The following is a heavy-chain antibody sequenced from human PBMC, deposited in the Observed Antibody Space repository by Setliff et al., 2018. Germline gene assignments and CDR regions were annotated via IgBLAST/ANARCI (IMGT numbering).Heavy chain of an antibody. CDR1: GGSISSGDYY. V-gene: IGHV4-39*07. CDR2: IIHSGST. CDR3: ARYDSSGYSENYYFDY. Sequence: SETLSLTCTVSGGSISSGDYYWSWIRQPPGKGLEWIGEIIHSGSTNYNPSLKSRVTISMDTSKNQFSLMLYSVTAADTAIYYCARYDSSGYSENYYFDYWGQGTLVTVSS. D-gene: IGHD3-22*01. J-gene: IGHJ4*02.